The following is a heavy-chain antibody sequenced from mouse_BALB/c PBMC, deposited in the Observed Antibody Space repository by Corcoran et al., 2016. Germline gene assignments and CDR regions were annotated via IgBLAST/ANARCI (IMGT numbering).Heavy chain of an antibody. V-gene: IGHV14-3*02. CDR3: ARRGYGYDGFAY. Sequence: EVQLQQSGAELVKPGASVKLSCTASGFNIKETYMHWVKQRPEQGLEWIGRIDPANGNTKYDPKFQGKATITAETSSNTAYLQFSSLTSEDTAVYYCARRGYGYDGFAYWGQGTLVTVSA. CDR1: GFNIKETY. D-gene: IGHD2-2*01. CDR2: IDPANGNT. J-gene: IGHJ3*01.